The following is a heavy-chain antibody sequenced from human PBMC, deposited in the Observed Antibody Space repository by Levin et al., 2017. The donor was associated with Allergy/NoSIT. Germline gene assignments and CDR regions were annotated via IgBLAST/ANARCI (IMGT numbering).Heavy chain of an antibody. J-gene: IGHJ4*02. CDR1: GYTFTDFG. V-gene: IGHV1-18*01. CDR2: ISTDKGNT. CDR3: ATGRFRDY. Sequence: ASVKVSCKASGYTFTDFGITWVRQAPGQGLEWMGWISTDKGNTKYARNLQGRVTMTTDTSTSTAYMELRNLRPDDTAVYYCATGRFRDYWGQGTLVTVSS.